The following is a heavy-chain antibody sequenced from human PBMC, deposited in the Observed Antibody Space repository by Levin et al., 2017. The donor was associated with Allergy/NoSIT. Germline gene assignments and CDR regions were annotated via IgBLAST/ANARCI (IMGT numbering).Heavy chain of an antibody. D-gene: IGHD3-22*01. CDR1: GGSFSGYY. J-gene: IGHJ4*02. Sequence: SETLSLTCAVYGGSFSGYYWSWIRQPPGKGLEWIGEINHSGSTNYNPSLKSRVTISVDTAKNQFSLKLSFVTAADTAVYYCARRNVYYYDSSGYRSPYFDYWGQGTLVTVSS. CDR2: INHSGST. CDR3: ARRNVYYYDSSGYRSPYFDY. V-gene: IGHV4-34*01.